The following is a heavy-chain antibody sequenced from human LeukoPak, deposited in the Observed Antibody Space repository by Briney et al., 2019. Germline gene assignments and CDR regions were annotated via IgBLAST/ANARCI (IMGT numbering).Heavy chain of an antibody. CDR2: IKQDGSEK. CDR1: GFTFSSNW. Sequence: GGSLRLSCAASGFTFSSNWMSWVRQAPGKGLEWVANIKQDGSEKYYVDSVKGRFTISRDNAKNSLYLQKNSLRAEDTAVYYCARGGQYSSSNFDYWGQGTLVTVSS. V-gene: IGHV3-7*01. CDR3: ARGGQYSSSNFDY. J-gene: IGHJ4*02. D-gene: IGHD6-6*01.